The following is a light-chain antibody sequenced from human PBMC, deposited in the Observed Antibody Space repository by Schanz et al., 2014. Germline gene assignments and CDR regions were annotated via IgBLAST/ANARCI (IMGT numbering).Light chain of an antibody. CDR2: AAS. J-gene: IGKJ1*01. V-gene: IGKV1-9*01. CDR3: HQVNYYPRT. CDR1: QGISSF. Sequence: IQLTQSPSPLSASVGDRVTITCRASQGISSFLAWYQHKPGRAPKLLIYAASTLQTGVPSRFSGSGSGTDFTLTISSQQPEDFATYYCHQVNYYPRTFGQGTKVEIK.